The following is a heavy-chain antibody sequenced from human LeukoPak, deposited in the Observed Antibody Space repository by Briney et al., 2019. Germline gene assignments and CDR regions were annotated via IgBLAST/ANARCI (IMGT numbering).Heavy chain of an antibody. V-gene: IGHV4-59*12. CDR2: IYHSGTT. Sequence: SETLSLTCTVSGGSISSYYWSWIRQPPGKGLEWIGYIYHSGTTYYNPSLKSRVTISVDRSKNQFSLKLNSVTAADTAVYYCARVREYYYGSGSLYYFDYWGQGTLVTVSS. J-gene: IGHJ4*02. CDR3: ARVREYYYGSGSLYYFDY. D-gene: IGHD3-10*01. CDR1: GGSISSYY.